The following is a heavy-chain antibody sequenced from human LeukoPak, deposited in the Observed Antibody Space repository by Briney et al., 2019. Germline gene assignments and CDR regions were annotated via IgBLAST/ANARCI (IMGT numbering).Heavy chain of an antibody. Sequence: GGSLRLSCAASGFTFSSYWMHWVRQTPGKGLMWVSRIESDGSTIYADSVKDRFTISRDNGKNTVYLQMNSLRVDDTAMYYCARAVTYFYGSVTYDWFDPWGQGTLVTVSS. CDR2: IESDGST. V-gene: IGHV3-74*01. D-gene: IGHD3-10*01. J-gene: IGHJ5*02. CDR1: GFTFSSYW. CDR3: ARAVTYFYGSVTYDWFDP.